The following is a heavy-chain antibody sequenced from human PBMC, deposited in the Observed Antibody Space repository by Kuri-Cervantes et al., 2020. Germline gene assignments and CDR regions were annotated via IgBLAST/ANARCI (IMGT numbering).Heavy chain of an antibody. CDR3: ARRGDIVSSGWYSTFDY. J-gene: IGHJ4*02. CDR1: GYTFTSYG. CDR2: ISAYNGNT. D-gene: IGHD6-19*01. V-gene: IGHV1-18*01. Sequence: ASAKVSCKASGYTFTSYGISWVRQAPGQGLEWMGWISAYNGNTNYAQKLQGRVTMTTDTSTSTAYMELSSLRSEDTAVYYCARRGDIVSSGWYSTFDYWGQGTLVTVSS.